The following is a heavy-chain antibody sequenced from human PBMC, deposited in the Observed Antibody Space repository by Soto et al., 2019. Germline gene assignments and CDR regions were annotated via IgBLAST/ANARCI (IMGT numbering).Heavy chain of an antibody. V-gene: IGHV1-18*01. D-gene: IGHD5-12*01. Sequence: ASVKVSCKASGYTFTSYGISWVRQAPGQGLEWMGWISAYNGNTNYAQKFQGRVTMTTDTSTITAYMELRSLRSEDTAVYYCATWDTYSGYDEGPFDYWGQGTLVTVSS. CDR3: ATWDTYSGYDEGPFDY. CDR2: ISAYNGNT. CDR1: GYTFTSYG. J-gene: IGHJ4*02.